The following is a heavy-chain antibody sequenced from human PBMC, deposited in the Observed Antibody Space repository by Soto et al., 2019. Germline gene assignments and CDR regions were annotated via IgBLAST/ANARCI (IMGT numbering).Heavy chain of an antibody. D-gene: IGHD3-16*01. J-gene: IGHJ3*01. V-gene: IGHV4-34*02. CDR3: AIDYFNGTPGGF. CDR1: GGSFSGY. CDR2: INDTGSS. Sequence: QVQLQQWGAGLLKPSETLSLTCAVNGGSFSGYWSWIRQPPGKGLEWIGEINDTGSSNCNPFLKSRVTMSADTSKNQFSLSITSVTAADTAVYFCAIDYFNGTPGGFWGQGTMVTVSS.